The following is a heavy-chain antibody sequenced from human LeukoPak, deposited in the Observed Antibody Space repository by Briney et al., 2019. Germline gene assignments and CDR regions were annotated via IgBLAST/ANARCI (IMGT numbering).Heavy chain of an antibody. D-gene: IGHD2/OR15-2a*01. CDR1: GFTFSNYN. J-gene: IGHJ4*02. V-gene: IGHV3-21*01. CDR2: ITSSGIYI. Sequence: GGSLRLSCAASGFTFSNYNMNWVRRAPGKGLEWVSFITSSGIYIYYADSVKGRFTISRDNAKNSLHLQMNSLRAEDTAVYYCARDNSLDYWGQGTLVTVSS. CDR3: ARDNSLDY.